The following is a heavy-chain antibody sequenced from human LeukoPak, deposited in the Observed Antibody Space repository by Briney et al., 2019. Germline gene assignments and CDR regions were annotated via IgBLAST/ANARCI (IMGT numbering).Heavy chain of an antibody. CDR1: GFTFGSYG. V-gene: IGHV3-30*18. Sequence: GGSLRLSCAASGFTFGSYGMHWVRQAPGKGLEWVAVISYDGSNKYYADSVKGRFTISRDNSKNTLYLQMNSLRAEDTAVYYCAKALSSGWYVFDYWGQGTLVTVSS. D-gene: IGHD6-19*01. CDR3: AKALSSGWYVFDY. CDR2: ISYDGSNK. J-gene: IGHJ4*02.